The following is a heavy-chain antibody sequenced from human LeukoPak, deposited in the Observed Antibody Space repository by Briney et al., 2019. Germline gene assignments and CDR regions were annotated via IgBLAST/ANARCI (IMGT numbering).Heavy chain of an antibody. V-gene: IGHV1-18*01. J-gene: IGHJ3*02. CDR3: ARSLLVVPDASGEQDSFDM. CDR2: ISADNGDT. D-gene: IGHD2-8*02. Sequence: ASVKVSFKCTGYTFTHYGISWVRQAPGQGVEWVGGISADNGDTKYAQSFQDKVTMTTDTSTSTAYMELRSLTCDDTAVYYCARSLLVVPDASGEQDSFDMWGQGTMVTVSS. CDR1: GYTFTHYG.